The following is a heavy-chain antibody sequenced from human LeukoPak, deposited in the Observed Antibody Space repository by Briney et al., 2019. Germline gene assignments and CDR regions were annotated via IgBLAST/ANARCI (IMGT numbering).Heavy chain of an antibody. J-gene: IGHJ4*02. D-gene: IGHD4-17*01. CDR3: ARGSFTLRDGDYETGDY. CDR1: GFTFSSYS. CDR2: ISSSSSYI. Sequence: GGSLRLSCAASGFTFSSYSMNWVRQAPGKGLEWVSSISSSSSYIYYADSVKGRFTISGDNAKNSLYLQMNSLRAEDTAVYYCARGSFTLRDGDYETGDYWGQGTLVTVSS. V-gene: IGHV3-21*01.